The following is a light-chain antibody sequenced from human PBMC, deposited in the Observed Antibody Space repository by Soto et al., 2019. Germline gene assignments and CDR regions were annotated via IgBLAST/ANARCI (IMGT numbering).Light chain of an antibody. Sequence: QSVLTQPHSASGTPGQRVTIFCSGSSSNIGTNTVIWYQQLPGAAPKVLIYSDNQRPSGVPDRFSGSKSGTSASLAISGLQSEDEADYYCAAWDVSLVVFGGGTKLTVL. V-gene: IGLV1-44*01. CDR2: SDN. CDR1: SSNIGTNT. J-gene: IGLJ2*01. CDR3: AAWDVSLVV.